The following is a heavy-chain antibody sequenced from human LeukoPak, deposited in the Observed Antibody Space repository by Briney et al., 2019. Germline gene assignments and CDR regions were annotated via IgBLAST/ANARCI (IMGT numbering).Heavy chain of an antibody. V-gene: IGHV3-9*01. CDR1: GFTFDDYA. CDR3: AKGSDYYYYYMDV. CDR2: ISWSSGSI. J-gene: IGHJ6*03. Sequence: GGSLRLSCAASGFTFDDYAMHWVRQAPGKGLEWVSGISWSSGSIGYADSVKGRFTISRDNAKNSLYLQMNSLGAEDTALYYCAKGSDYYYYYMDVWGKGTTVTVSS.